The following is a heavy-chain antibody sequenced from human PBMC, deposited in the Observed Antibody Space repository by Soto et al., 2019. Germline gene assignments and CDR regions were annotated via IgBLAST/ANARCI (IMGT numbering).Heavy chain of an antibody. J-gene: IGHJ4*02. Sequence: GASVKVSCKASGGTFSSYAISWVRQAPGQGLEWMGGIIPIFGTANYAQKFQGRVTITADESTSTAYMELSSLRSEDTAVYYCARVRRYSSSAYHFDYWGQGTLVTVSS. CDR3: ARVRRYSSSAYHFDY. CDR2: IIPIFGTA. CDR1: GGTFSSYA. D-gene: IGHD6-6*01. V-gene: IGHV1-69*13.